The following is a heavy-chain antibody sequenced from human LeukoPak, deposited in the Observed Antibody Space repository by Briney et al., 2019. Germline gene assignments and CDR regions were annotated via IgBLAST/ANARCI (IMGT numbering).Heavy chain of an antibody. CDR1: GGSISSSSYY. CDR3: ARNFREISSGYYYPLDY. Sequence: SETLSLTCTVYGGSISSSSYYWGWIRQPPGKGLEWIGSIYYSGSTYYNPSLKSRVTISVDTSKNQFSLKLSSVTAANTAVYYCARNFREISSGYYYPLDYWGQGTLVTVSS. D-gene: IGHD3-22*01. CDR2: IYYSGST. J-gene: IGHJ4*02. V-gene: IGHV4-39*01.